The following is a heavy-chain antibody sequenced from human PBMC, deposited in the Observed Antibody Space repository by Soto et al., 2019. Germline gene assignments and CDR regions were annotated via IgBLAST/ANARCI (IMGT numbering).Heavy chain of an antibody. CDR2: ISGSGGST. Sequence: EVQLLESGGGLVQPGGSLRLSCAASGFTFSSYAMSWVRQAPGKGLEWVSAISGSGGSTYYADSVKGRFTISRDNSKNTLYLQMNSLRAEDTAVYYCAKDLHSGYSYYHYCMDVWGQGTTVTVSS. CDR3: AKDLHSGYSYYHYCMDV. J-gene: IGHJ6*02. D-gene: IGHD3-22*01. V-gene: IGHV3-23*01. CDR1: GFTFSSYA.